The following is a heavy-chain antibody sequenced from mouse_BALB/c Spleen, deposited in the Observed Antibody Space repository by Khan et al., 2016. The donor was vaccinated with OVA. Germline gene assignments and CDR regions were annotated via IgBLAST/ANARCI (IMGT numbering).Heavy chain of an antibody. CDR3: ARGNWQSYYFDN. CDR2: INPYNGCT. CDR1: GYTFTNYV. Sequence: VQLKQSGPELVKPGASVKMSCKASGYTFTNYVLHWVKQKPGQGLEWIGYINPYNGCTKYNEKFKGKATLASDKSSITTNMELSSLTSEDSAVYYCARGNWQSYYFDNWGQGTTLTLSS. D-gene: IGHD4-1*01. V-gene: IGHV1S136*01. J-gene: IGHJ2*01.